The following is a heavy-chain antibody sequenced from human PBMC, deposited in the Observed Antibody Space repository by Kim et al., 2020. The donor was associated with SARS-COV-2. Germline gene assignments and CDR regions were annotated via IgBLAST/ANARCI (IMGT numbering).Heavy chain of an antibody. CDR2: IYYSGST. J-gene: IGHJ3*02. Sequence: SETLSLTCTVSGGSISSYYWSWIRQPPGKGLEWIGYIYYSGSTNYNPSLKSRVTISVDTSKNQFSLKLSSVTAADTAVYYCARGGDCSSTSCYDPADAFDIWGQGTMVTVSS. CDR1: GGSISSYY. V-gene: IGHV4-59*13. D-gene: IGHD2-2*01. CDR3: ARGGDCSSTSCYDPADAFDI.